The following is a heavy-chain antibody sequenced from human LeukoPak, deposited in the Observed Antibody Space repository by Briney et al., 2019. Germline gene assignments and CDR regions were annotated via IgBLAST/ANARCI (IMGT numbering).Heavy chain of an antibody. D-gene: IGHD3-10*01. CDR1: GFTFRSYS. CDR3: VRDYLGESGAGGC. J-gene: IGHJ4*02. V-gene: IGHV3-21*01. Sequence: GGSLRLSCVASGFTFRSYSMNWVRQAPGKGLDWVSSISPSGSSTYNADSVRGRFTISRDSAKDAVYLQMNSLRGEDTAVYYCVRDYLGESGAGGCWGQGILVTVSS. CDR2: ISPSGSST.